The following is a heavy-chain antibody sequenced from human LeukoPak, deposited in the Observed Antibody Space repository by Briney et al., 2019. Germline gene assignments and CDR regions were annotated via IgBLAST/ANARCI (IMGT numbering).Heavy chain of an antibody. Sequence: GGSLRLSCAASGFTFSSYAMSWVRQAPGKGLEWVSAISGSGGSTYHADSVKGRFTISRDNSKNTLYLQMNGLRAEDTAVYYCAKDRGSSWYPGYFQHWGQGTLVTVSS. CDR3: AKDRGSSWYPGYFQH. CDR2: ISGSGGST. J-gene: IGHJ1*01. D-gene: IGHD6-13*01. CDR1: GFTFSSYA. V-gene: IGHV3-23*01.